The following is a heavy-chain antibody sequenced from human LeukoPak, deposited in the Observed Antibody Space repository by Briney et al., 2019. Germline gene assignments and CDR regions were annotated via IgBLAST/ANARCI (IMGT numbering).Heavy chain of an antibody. Sequence: ASVKVSCKASGYTFTSYGISWVRQAPGQGLEWMGWISAYNGNTNYAQKLQGRVTMTTDTSTSTAYMELRSLRSDDTAVYYCARDYYYDSSGHLPYWGQGTLVTVSS. J-gene: IGHJ4*02. CDR1: GYTFTSYG. CDR3: ARDYYYDSSGHLPY. CDR2: ISAYNGNT. V-gene: IGHV1-18*01. D-gene: IGHD3-22*01.